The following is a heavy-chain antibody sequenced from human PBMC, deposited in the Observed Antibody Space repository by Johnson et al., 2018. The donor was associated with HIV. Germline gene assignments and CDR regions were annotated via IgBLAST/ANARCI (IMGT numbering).Heavy chain of an antibody. Sequence: EKLVESGGGLVQPGGSLRLSCAASGFIVSSNYMNWVRQAPGKGLVWVSRTNNDGSTTTYADSVKGRFTVSRDNSKNTLYLQMNSRRAEDTAVYYCAIGTPLDAFDIWGQGTMVTVSS. CDR2: TNNDGSTT. D-gene: IGHD3-22*01. J-gene: IGHJ3*02. V-gene: IGHV3-74*02. CDR3: AIGTPLDAFDI. CDR1: GFIVSSNY.